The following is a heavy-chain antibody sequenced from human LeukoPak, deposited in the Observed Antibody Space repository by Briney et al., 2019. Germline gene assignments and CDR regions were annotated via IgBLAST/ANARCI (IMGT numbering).Heavy chain of an antibody. CDR2: INHSGST. V-gene: IGHV4-34*01. D-gene: IGHD3-22*01. CDR1: GGSFSGYY. CDR3: ARVRKTYYYDSSGYLFQH. Sequence: PSETLSLTCAVYGGSFSGYYWSWIRQPPGKGLEWIGEINHSGSTNYNPSLKSRVTISVDTSKNQFSLKLSSVTAADTAVYYCARVRKTYYYDSSGYLFQHWGQGTLVTVSS. J-gene: IGHJ1*01.